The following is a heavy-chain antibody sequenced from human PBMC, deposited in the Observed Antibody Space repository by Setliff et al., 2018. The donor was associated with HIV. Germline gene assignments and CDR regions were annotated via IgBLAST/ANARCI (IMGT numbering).Heavy chain of an antibody. V-gene: IGHV3-23*01. D-gene: IGHD3-16*01. Sequence: GGSLRLSCTASAFTFNKYAMAWVRQAPGKGLEWVSAISDTGDYIYYADSVKGRFTISRDNSKNTLYLQMNSLRLEDTALYYCVKGGMTNAAFNIWGPGTMVTVSS. CDR3: VKGGMTNAAFNI. CDR2: ISDTGDYI. CDR1: AFTFNKYA. J-gene: IGHJ3*02.